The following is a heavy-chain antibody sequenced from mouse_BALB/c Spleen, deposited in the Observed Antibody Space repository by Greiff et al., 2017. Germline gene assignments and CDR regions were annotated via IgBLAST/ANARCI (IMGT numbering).Heavy chain of an antibody. CDR2: ISDGGSYT. J-gene: IGHJ2*01. D-gene: IGHD1-1*02. CDR3: ARDAPYGYFDY. Sequence: EVMLVESGGGLVKPGGSLKLSCAASGFTFSDYYMYWVRQTPEKRLEWVATISDGGSYTYYPDSVKGRFTISRDNAKNNLYLQMSSLKSEDTAMYYCARDAPYGYFDYWGQGTTLTVSS. CDR1: GFTFSDYY. V-gene: IGHV5-4*02.